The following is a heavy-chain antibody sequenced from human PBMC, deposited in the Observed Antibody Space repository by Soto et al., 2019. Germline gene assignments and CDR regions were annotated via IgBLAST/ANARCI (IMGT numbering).Heavy chain of an antibody. D-gene: IGHD5-18*01. CDR1: GFTFSSYG. Sequence: GGSLRLSCAASGFTFSSYGMHWVRQAPGKGLEWVAVISYDGSNKYYADSVKGRFTISRDNSKNTLYLQMNSLRAEDTAVYYCAKASSNVDTGPFDYWGQGNLVTVSS. CDR3: AKASSNVDTGPFDY. V-gene: IGHV3-30*18. CDR2: ISYDGSNK. J-gene: IGHJ4*02.